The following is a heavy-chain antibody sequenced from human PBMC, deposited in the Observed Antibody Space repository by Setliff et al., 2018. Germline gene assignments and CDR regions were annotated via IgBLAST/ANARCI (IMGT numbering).Heavy chain of an antibody. V-gene: IGHV4-38-2*02. CDR1: GGSISSYY. D-gene: IGHD3-22*01. CDR3: ARDYYDSSGYYLLAFDI. J-gene: IGHJ3*02. CDR2: IYHSGST. Sequence: PSETLSLTCTVSGGSISSYYWGWIRQPPGKGLEWIGSIYHSGSTYYNPSLKSRVTISVDTSKNQFSLKLGSVTAADTAVYYCARDYYDSSGYYLLAFDIWGQGTMVTVSS.